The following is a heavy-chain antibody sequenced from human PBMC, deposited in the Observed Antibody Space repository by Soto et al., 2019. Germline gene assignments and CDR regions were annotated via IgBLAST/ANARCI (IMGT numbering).Heavy chain of an antibody. Sequence: ASVKVSCKASGYTSTSYAMHWVRQAPGQRLEWMGWINAGNGNTKYSQKFQGRVTITRDTSASTAYMELSSLRSEDTAVYYCARVPSSGWYWYFDLWGRGTLVTVSS. CDR3: ARVPSSGWYWYFDL. CDR2: INAGNGNT. V-gene: IGHV1-3*01. J-gene: IGHJ2*01. D-gene: IGHD6-19*01. CDR1: GYTSTSYA.